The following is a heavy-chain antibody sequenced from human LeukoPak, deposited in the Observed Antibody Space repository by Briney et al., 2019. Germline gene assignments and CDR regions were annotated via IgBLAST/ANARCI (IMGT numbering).Heavy chain of an antibody. Sequence: GKSLRLSCAASGFRFSSYDIHWVRQAPGKGLEWLADIAYDGSYTYYGDSVKGRFTVSRDSRQNTLYLEMNSLSNGDSAVFYCAKGKYSSSWMGHFYPFDVWGQGTLVTVSP. D-gene: IGHD2-2*01. CDR1: GFRFSSYD. CDR2: IAYDGSYT. V-gene: IGHV3-30*18. CDR3: AKGKYSSSWMGHFYPFDV. J-gene: IGHJ3*01.